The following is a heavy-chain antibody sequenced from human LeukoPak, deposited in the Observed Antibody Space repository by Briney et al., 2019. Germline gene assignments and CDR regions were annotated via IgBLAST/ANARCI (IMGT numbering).Heavy chain of an antibody. Sequence: PGGSLRLSCAASGFIFSGHWMHWVRQAPGKGLVWLSRINNDGSSTIYADSVKGQFTFSRDNAENTLFLEMSSLRVEDTAVYYCVRERNNFWSGHHSIFDSWGQGTLVTVSS. CDR2: INNDGSST. CDR3: VRERNNFWSGHHSIFDS. J-gene: IGHJ4*02. V-gene: IGHV3-74*01. D-gene: IGHD3-3*01. CDR1: GFIFSGHW.